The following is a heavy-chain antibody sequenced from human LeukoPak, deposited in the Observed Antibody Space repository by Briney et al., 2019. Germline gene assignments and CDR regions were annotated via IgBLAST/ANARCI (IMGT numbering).Heavy chain of an antibody. CDR3: ARGGRPDY. CDR1: GFTFSSYW. CDR2: IKQDGSEK. D-gene: IGHD3-16*01. J-gene: IGHJ4*02. Sequence: GSLRLSSVASGFTFSSYWMTWVRQAPGKGLEWVANIKQDGSEKYYVDSVKGRFTISRDNAKNSLYLQMNSLRAEDTAIYYCARGGRPDYWGQGTLVTVSS. V-gene: IGHV3-7*01.